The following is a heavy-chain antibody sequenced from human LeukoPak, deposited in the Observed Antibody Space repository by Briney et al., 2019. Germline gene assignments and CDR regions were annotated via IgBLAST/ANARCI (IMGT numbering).Heavy chain of an antibody. V-gene: IGHV4-61*08. CDR3: ARRIESLYYFDY. CDR1: GGSVSSSGYY. J-gene: IGHJ4*02. CDR2: IYYTGRT. D-gene: IGHD2-8*01. Sequence: SETLSLTCAVSGGSVSSSGYYWSGIRQPPGKGLEWIAYIYYTGRTNYNPSLKSRVTISLDTSNSQFSLKLSSVTAADTAVYYCARRIESLYYFDYWGQGTLVTVSS.